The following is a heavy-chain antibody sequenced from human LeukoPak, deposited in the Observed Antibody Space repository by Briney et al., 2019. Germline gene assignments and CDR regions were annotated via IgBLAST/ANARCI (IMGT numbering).Heavy chain of an antibody. CDR2: INHSGST. CDR3: ARDGDYGDSTPDY. D-gene: IGHD4-17*01. V-gene: IGHV4-34*01. CDR1: GGSFSGYY. Sequence: ETLSLTCAVYGGSFSGYYWSWIRQPPGKGLEWIGEINHSGSTNYNPSLKSRVTISVDTSKNQFSLKLSSVTAADTAVYYCARDGDYGDSTPDYWGQGTLVTVSS. J-gene: IGHJ4*02.